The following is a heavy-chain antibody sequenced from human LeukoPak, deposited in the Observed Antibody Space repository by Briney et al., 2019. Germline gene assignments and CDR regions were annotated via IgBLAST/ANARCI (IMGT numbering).Heavy chain of an antibody. CDR2: IYYSGST. D-gene: IGHD5-18*01. J-gene: IGHJ4*02. Sequence: SETLSLTCTVSGGSISSSSYYWGWIRQPPGKGLEWIGSIYYSGSTYYNPSLKSRVTMSVDTSKNQFSLKLTTVTAADTAVYYCARVPDLKRGYSYGVGDWGQRTLVTVSS. CDR3: ARVPDLKRGYSYGVGD. V-gene: IGHV4-39*07. CDR1: GGSISSSSYY.